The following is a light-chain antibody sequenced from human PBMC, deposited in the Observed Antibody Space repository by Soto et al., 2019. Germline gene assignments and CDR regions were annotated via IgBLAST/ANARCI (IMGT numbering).Light chain of an antibody. V-gene: IGKV1-39*01. J-gene: IGKJ5*01. CDR2: AAS. CDR3: QQSYSTPT. Sequence: IHMTHSPSSLSASFRYIVTITCRSSQGIISYLAWYQQKPGKAPKLLIYAASSLQSGVPSRFSVSGSGTDFTLTISSLQPEDFATYYCQQSYSTPTFGQGTRLEIK. CDR1: QGIISY.